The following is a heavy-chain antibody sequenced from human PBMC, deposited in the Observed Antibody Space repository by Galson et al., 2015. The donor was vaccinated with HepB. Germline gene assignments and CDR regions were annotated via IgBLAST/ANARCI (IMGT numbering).Heavy chain of an antibody. CDR1: GDTFGYY. CDR2: ISPNSGGT. J-gene: IGHJ6*02. Sequence: SVKVSCKASGDTFGYYLHWVRQAPGPGLEWMGWISPNSGGTDYAQKFQGRVTMTRDTSISTASMELRRLRSDDTAVYYCASQPADYYYGLDVWGQGTTVTVSS. V-gene: IGHV1-2*02. CDR3: ASQPADYYYGLDV.